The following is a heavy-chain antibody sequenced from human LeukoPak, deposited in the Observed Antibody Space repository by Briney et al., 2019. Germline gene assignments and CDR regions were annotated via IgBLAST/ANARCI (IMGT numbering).Heavy chain of an antibody. V-gene: IGHV3-30-3*01. J-gene: IGHJ4*02. CDR3: ARDFFGELPGIAAADPTTAFDY. CDR2: ISYDGSNK. D-gene: IGHD6-13*01. CDR1: GFTFSSYA. Sequence: GGSLRLSCAASGFTFSSYAMHWVRQAPGKGLEWVAVISYDGSNKYYADPVKGRFTISRDNSKNTLYLQMNSLRAEDTAVYYCARDFFGELPGIAAADPTTAFDYWGQGTLVTVSS.